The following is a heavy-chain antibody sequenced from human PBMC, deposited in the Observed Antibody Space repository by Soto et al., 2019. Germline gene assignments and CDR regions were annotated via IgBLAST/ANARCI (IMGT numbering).Heavy chain of an antibody. D-gene: IGHD2-2*01. J-gene: IGHJ3*02. CDR2: INHAGST. CDR3: ARDSTRRGASDI. V-gene: IGHV4-34*01. Sequence: SETLSLTCAVYGGSFSGYYWNWFRQSPGKGLEWIGEINHAGSTNYNPSLKSRVTISVDASNNQFSLKLSSVTAADTAVYFCARDSTRRGASDIWGQGTMVTVSS. CDR1: GGSFSGYY.